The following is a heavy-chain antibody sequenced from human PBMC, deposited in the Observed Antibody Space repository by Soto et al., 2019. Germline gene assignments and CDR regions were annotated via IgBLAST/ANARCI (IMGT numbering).Heavy chain of an antibody. CDR1: GGTFSSYA. V-gene: IGHV1-69*01. D-gene: IGHD6-13*01. J-gene: IGHJ6*02. CDR3: ARDRIAGSKYYYGMDV. CDR2: IIPIFGTE. Sequence: QVQLVQSGAEVKKPGSSVRVSCKASGGTFSSYAISWVRQAPGQGLEWMGGIIPIFGTENYAQKCQGRVTITADESTSTAYMELSSLRSEDTAVYYCARDRIAGSKYYYGMDVWGQGNTVTVSS.